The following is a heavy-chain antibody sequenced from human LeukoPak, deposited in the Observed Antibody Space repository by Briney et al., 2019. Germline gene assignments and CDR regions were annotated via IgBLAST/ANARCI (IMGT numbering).Heavy chain of an antibody. D-gene: IGHD3-10*01. J-gene: IGHJ5*01. CDR1: GVTFSSHS. V-gene: IGHV3-74*01. Sequence: GGSLRLSCAASGVTFSSHSMHWVRQAPGKGLVWVSGISNDGTSTTYADSVKGRLTISRDNAKNTLYLQTHSLRAEDTAVYSCARGWFGPDSCGQGTLVTVSS. CDR2: ISNDGTST. CDR3: ARGWFGPDS.